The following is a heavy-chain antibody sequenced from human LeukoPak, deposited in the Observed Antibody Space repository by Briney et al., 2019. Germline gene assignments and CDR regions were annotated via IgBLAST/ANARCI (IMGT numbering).Heavy chain of an antibody. CDR3: ARLVVPVTYYFDY. Sequence: GESLKISCKGSGCSFTSYWIGWVPQMPGKGLEWMGIIYPGDSDTRYSPSFQGQVTISADKSISTAYLQWSSLKASDTAMYYCARLVVPVTYYFDYWGQGTLVTVSS. V-gene: IGHV5-51*01. CDR1: GCSFTSYW. D-gene: IGHD2-2*01. CDR2: IYPGDSDT. J-gene: IGHJ4*02.